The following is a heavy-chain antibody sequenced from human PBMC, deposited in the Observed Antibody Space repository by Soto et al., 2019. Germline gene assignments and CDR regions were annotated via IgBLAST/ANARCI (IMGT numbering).Heavy chain of an antibody. CDR2: IKSKTDGGTT. J-gene: IGHJ4*02. Sequence: EVQLVESGGDLVKPGGSLRLSCAASGFTFSNAWMNWVRQAPGKGLEWVGRIKSKTDGGTTDYAAPVKGRFTISRDDSINELYLQMNSLKTADIAVYYCTTLYSYEWSGLDCWGQVTLVTVSS. CDR3: TTLYSYEWSGLDC. V-gene: IGHV3-15*07. CDR1: GFTFSNAW. D-gene: IGHD5-18*01.